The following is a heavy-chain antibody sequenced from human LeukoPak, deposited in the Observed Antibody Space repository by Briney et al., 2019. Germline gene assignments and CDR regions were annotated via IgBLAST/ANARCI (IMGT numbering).Heavy chain of an antibody. D-gene: IGHD4-11*01. CDR3: ARDSSNYALDY. CDR1: DGSFSGYY. CDR2: INHSGSI. V-gene: IGHV4-34*01. J-gene: IGHJ4*02. Sequence: PSETLYLTCAVYDGSFSGYYWSWIRQPPGKGPEWIGEINHSGSINYNPSLKSRVTISVDTSKNQFSLILSSVTAADTALYYCARDSSNYALDYWGQGTLVTVSS.